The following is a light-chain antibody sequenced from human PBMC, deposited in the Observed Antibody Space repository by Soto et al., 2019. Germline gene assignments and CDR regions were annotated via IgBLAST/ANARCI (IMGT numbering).Light chain of an antibody. Sequence: ENVLTQSPGSLSLSPGEGAALSCRASQTVRDSDLAWYQQKPGKAPRLLIYEASRRAADIPARFSGSGSGTDFSLTITRLEPEDVAVYFCQQYGSSPYTFGQGTKVDIK. CDR3: QQYGSSPYT. CDR2: EAS. CDR1: QTVRDSD. V-gene: IGKV3-20*01. J-gene: IGKJ2*01.